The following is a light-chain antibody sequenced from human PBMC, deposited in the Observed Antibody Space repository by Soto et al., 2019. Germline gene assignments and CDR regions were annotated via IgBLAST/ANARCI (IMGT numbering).Light chain of an antibody. J-gene: IGKJ3*01. CDR3: QQYGSSLLFT. CDR1: QSVSSSY. V-gene: IGKV3-20*01. CDR2: GAS. Sequence: EIVLTQSPGTLSLSPGERATLSCRASQSVSSSYLAWYQQKPGQAPRLLIYGASSRATGIPDRFSGSGSGTDFPLTISRMEPEDFAVYYCQQYGSSLLFTFGPGTKVDTK.